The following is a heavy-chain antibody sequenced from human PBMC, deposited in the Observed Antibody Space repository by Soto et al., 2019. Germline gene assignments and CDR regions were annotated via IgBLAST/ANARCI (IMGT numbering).Heavy chain of an antibody. D-gene: IGHD3-10*01. J-gene: IGHJ4*02. Sequence: ASVKVSCKASGYTFTGYYMHWVRQAPGQGLEWMGWINPNSGGTNYAQKFQGWVTMTRDTSISTAYMELSRLRSDDTAVYYCARDARGDEAPMDYWGQGTLVTDSS. CDR2: INPNSGGT. CDR3: ARDARGDEAPMDY. CDR1: GYTFTGYY. V-gene: IGHV1-2*04.